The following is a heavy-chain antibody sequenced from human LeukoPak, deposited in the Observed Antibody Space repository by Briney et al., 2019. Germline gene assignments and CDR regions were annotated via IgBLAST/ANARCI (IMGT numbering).Heavy chain of an antibody. V-gene: IGHV4-4*07. CDR3: VRSGPIAVAGVDY. CDR1: GGSISSYY. J-gene: IGHJ4*02. CDR2: IYSSGNT. D-gene: IGHD6-19*01. Sequence: SETLSLTCIVSGGSISSYYWSWIRQPAGKGLEWIGRIYSSGNTNYNPSLKSRVTILVDKSKNQFSLKLSSVTAADTAVYYCVRSGPIAVAGVDYWGQGTLVTVSS.